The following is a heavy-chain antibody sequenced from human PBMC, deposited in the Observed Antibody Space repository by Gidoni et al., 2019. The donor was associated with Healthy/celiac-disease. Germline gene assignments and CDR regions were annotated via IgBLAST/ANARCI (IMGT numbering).Heavy chain of an antibody. D-gene: IGHD3-9*01. CDR1: GFTFSSCA. CDR3: AKDLYDILTGYTRPFDY. CDR2: ISGSGGST. V-gene: IGHV3-23*04. J-gene: IGHJ4*02. Sequence: EVQLVESGGGLVQPGGSLRLSCAASGFTFSSCAMSWVRQAPGKGLEWVSAISGSGGSTYYADSVKGRFTISRDNSKNTLYLQMNSLRAEDTAVYYCAKDLYDILTGYTRPFDYWGQGTLVTVSS.